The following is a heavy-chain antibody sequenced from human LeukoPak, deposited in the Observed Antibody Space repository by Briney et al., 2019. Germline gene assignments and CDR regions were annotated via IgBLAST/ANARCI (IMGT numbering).Heavy chain of an antibody. Sequence: GGSLRLSCAASGFTFNRYWMSWVRQAPGKGLEWVANIKQDGSEKYYVDSVKGRFTISRDNAKNSLYLQMNSLRAEDTAVYYCARDYDVGGWYFDYWGQGTLVTVSS. CDR2: IKQDGSEK. CDR1: GFTFNRYW. D-gene: IGHD6-19*01. CDR3: ARDYDVGGWYFDY. V-gene: IGHV3-7*01. J-gene: IGHJ4*02.